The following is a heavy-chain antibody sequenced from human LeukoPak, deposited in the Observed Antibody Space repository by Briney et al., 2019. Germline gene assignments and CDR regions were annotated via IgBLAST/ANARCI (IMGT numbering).Heavy chain of an antibody. D-gene: IGHD5-18*01. Sequence: GASVKVSCKASRGSLSSYGFSWVRQAPGQGLDWMGGIIPLFKTAKYAQKFQDRVTITADESTSTAYMELSSLRSEDTAVYYCAIRRGGYSYASRQWFDPWGQGTLVTVSS. CDR2: IIPLFKTA. CDR1: RGSLSSYG. CDR3: AIRRGGYSYASRQWFDP. J-gene: IGHJ5*02. V-gene: IGHV1-69*13.